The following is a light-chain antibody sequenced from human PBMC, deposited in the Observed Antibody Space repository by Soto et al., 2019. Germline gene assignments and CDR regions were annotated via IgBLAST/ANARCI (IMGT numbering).Light chain of an antibody. V-gene: IGKV3-20*01. CDR3: HQYGSSPLP. CDR1: QSISGRY. J-gene: IGKJ4*01. Sequence: ETVLTQSPGTLSFSPGERASLSCRASQSISGRYLAGYQHTPGQALRLLIYDASSRATGIPDRFSGSGSGKDFILPISRRKLNDFAVNYCHQYGSSPLPFGGGTKWRSN. CDR2: DAS.